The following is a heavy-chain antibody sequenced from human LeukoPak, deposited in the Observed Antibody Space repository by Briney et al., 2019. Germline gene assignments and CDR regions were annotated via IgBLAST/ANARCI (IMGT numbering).Heavy chain of an antibody. Sequence: GGSLRLSCAASGFTFSSYAMHWVRQAPGKGLEWVAVISYDGSNKYYADSVKGRFTISRDNSKNTLYLQMNSLRAEDTAVYYCAKTGRYCSGGSCYSVPPFDYWGQGTLVTVSS. CDR1: GFTFSSYA. J-gene: IGHJ4*02. D-gene: IGHD2-15*01. CDR2: ISYDGSNK. V-gene: IGHV3-30-3*02. CDR3: AKTGRYCSGGSCYSVPPFDY.